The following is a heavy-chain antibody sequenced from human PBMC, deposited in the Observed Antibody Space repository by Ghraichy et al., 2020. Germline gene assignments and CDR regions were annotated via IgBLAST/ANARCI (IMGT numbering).Heavy chain of an antibody. J-gene: IGHJ2*01. CDR3: AKDRGGYCSSTSCSLNWYFEL. CDR2: ISCEGSNK. CDR1: GFTFSSYG. Sequence: GGSLRLSCAASGFTFSSYGVHWVRHAPGKGLEWGAVISCEGSNKYYADSVKGRFTISRDNSKNTLYLQMNSLRAEDTAVYSCAKDRGGYCSSTSCSLNWYFELWGRGTLVPVAS. D-gene: IGHD2-2*03. V-gene: IGHV3-30*18.